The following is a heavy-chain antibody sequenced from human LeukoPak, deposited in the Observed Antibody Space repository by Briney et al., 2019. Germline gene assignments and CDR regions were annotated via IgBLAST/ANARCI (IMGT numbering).Heavy chain of an antibody. CDR1: GFPFSSYW. J-gene: IGHJ4*02. V-gene: IGHV3-7*04. D-gene: IGHD5-24*01. Sequence: GGSLRLSCVASGFPFSSYWMTWVRQAPGKGLEWVANIKQDGSKRSYVDSVKGRFTISRDNAKNSLYLQMNSLRAEDTAIYYRTRVGYIDEGIDYWGQGTLVTVSS. CDR3: TRVGYIDEGIDY. CDR2: IKQDGSKR.